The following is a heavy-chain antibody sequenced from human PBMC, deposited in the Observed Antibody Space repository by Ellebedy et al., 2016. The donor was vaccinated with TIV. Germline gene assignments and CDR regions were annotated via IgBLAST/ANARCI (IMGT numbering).Heavy chain of an antibody. CDR3: VRDLFAAAIGWFDP. CDR1: GGTFSSYA. V-gene: IGHV1-2*02. Sequence: ASVKVSCKASGGTFSSYAISWVRQAPGQGLEWVGWMTPRTGGTKYARKFQGRVSLTRDTSITTAYMELSRLRSDDTAMYYCVRDLFAAAIGWFDPWGQGTLVTVSS. CDR2: MTPRTGGT. J-gene: IGHJ5*02. D-gene: IGHD6-13*01.